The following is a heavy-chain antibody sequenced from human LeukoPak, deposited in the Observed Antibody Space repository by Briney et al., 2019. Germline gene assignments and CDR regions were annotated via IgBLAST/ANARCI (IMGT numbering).Heavy chain of an antibody. V-gene: IGHV6-1*01. D-gene: IGHD2-21*02. CDR2: TYYRSKWNT. Sequence: SRTLSLTCAISGDSVSSNSAAWNWIRQSPSRGLEWLGRTYYRSKWNTDYAISVRSRITITTDTSKNQFSLQLNSVTPEDTAVYYCARDGVTASYFLDYWGQGTLATVSS. CDR1: GDSVSSNSAA. CDR3: ARDGVTASYFLDY. J-gene: IGHJ4*02.